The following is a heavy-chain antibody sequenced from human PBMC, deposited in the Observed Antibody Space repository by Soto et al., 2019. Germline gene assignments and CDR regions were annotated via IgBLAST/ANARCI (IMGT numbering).Heavy chain of an antibody. Sequence: SVNVSCKASGGTFSRHFFNWLRQSPLQGLEWMGGIIPIFGTANYAQKFQGRVTITADESTSTVHMELNSLRYEDTAVYYCARDLEFRDGNISHLDFWGQGTLVTVSS. J-gene: IGHJ4*02. CDR1: GGTFSRHF. CDR3: ARDLEFRDGNISHLDF. V-gene: IGHV1-69*13. D-gene: IGHD3-10*01. CDR2: IIPIFGTA.